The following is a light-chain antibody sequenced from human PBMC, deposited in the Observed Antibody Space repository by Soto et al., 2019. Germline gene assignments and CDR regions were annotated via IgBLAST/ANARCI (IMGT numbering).Light chain of an antibody. V-gene: IGKV3-20*01. CDR2: GAS. CDR1: QSVSNNY. J-gene: IGKJ1*01. CDR3: QQYGSSGT. Sequence: EIVWTQSPGTLSLSAGERATLSCRASQSVSNNYLAWYQQKPGQAPRLLIYGASNRATGIPDRFSGSGSGTDFTLTISRLEPEDFAVYYCQQYGSSGTFGQGTKVDI.